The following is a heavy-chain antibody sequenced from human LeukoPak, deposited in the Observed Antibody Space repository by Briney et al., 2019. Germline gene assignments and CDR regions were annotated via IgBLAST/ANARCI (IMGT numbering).Heavy chain of an antibody. CDR1: GGSFSGYY. CDR2: IHHSGST. CDR3: ARRNSYFDY. Sequence: SETLSLTCAVYGGSFSGYYWSWIRQPPGKGLEWIGEIHHSGSTNYNPSLKSRVTISVDTSKIQFSLKVTSVTAADTAVYYCARRNSYFDYWGQGTLVTVSS. D-gene: IGHD1-14*01. J-gene: IGHJ4*02. V-gene: IGHV4-34*01.